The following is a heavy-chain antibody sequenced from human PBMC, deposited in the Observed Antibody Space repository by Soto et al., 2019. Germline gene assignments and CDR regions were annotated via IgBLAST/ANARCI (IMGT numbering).Heavy chain of an antibody. CDR3: AKPLGIPYYAMDA. J-gene: IGHJ6*01. Sequence: EVQLLESGGDLVQPGKSLRLSCAASGFTFISYALSWVRQAPGKGLEWVSSTSGTGVMTYYADSVKGRFTISRDNSKNTLYLQMNSLRAEDTAIYYCAKPLGIPYYAMDAW. V-gene: IGHV3-23*01. CDR2: TSGTGVMT. CDR1: GFTFISYA.